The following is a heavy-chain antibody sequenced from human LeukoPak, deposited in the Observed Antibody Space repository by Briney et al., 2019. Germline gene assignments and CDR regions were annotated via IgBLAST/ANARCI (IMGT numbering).Heavy chain of an antibody. CDR1: GYTFTSYD. D-gene: IGHD4-17*01. Sequence: GASVKVSCKASGYTFTSYDINWVRQATGQGLEWMGWMNPNSGNTGYAQKFQGRVTMTRNTSISTAYMELRSLRSDDTAVYYCARDHTTDYFDYWGQGTLVTVSS. V-gene: IGHV1-8*01. J-gene: IGHJ4*02. CDR2: MNPNSGNT. CDR3: ARDHTTDYFDY.